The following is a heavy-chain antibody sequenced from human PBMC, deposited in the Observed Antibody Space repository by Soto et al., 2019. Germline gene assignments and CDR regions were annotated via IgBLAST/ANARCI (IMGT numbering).Heavy chain of an antibody. CDR1: GYIFTSYW. CDR3: ARLPVLSLVAVWGFDY. CDR2: IDPTDSYT. J-gene: IGHJ4*01. V-gene: IGHV5-10-1*03. D-gene: IGHD3-16*01. Sequence: EVQLVQSGAEVRKPGESLKISCKVSGYIFTSYWISWVRQMPGKGLEWMGRIDPTDSYTDYSPSFQGHVTISVDKSINTACLQWSSLKASDSAMYYCARLPVLSLVAVWGFDYWGLGTLVTVSS.